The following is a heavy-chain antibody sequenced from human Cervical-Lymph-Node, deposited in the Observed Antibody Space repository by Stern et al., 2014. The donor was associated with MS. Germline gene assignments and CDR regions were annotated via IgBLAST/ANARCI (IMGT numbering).Heavy chain of an antibody. CDR2: ISPSCGTP. J-gene: IGHJ6*02. Sequence: QVQLVQPGAEVKKSGSSVKVSCKASGGRFSSYAINWVRQAPGQGLEWVGGISPSCGTPNYARNFQGRVTITADDSTSTVYMELSSLRSEDTAVFYCARPTSVTVGALDVWVQGTTVTVSS. CDR1: GGRFSSYA. D-gene: IGHD4-17*01. CDR3: ARPTSVTVGALDV. V-gene: IGHV1-69*01.